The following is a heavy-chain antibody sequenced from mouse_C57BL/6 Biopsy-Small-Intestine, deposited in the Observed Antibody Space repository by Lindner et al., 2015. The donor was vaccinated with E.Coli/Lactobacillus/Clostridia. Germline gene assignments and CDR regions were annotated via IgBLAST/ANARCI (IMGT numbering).Heavy chain of an antibody. CDR3: VRDRDREDYFDP. J-gene: IGHJ2*01. Sequence: KVSCKASGYTFNDYYIHWVRQAPGQGPEWIGWMNPNSGGTSYAQKFQGRVTMTRDTAIDTAYMELRRLRSDDTAVYYCVRDRDREDYFDPWGQGTLITVSS. V-gene: IGHV1-26*01. CDR1: GYTFNDYY. CDR2: MNPNSGGT. D-gene: IGHD2-13*01.